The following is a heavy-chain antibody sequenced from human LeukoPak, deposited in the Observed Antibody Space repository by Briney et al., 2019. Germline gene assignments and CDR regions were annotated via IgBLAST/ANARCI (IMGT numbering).Heavy chain of an antibody. CDR3: AREVGATPYYYYYYMDV. V-gene: IGHV4-34*01. J-gene: IGHJ6*03. CDR2: INHSGIT. CDR1: GGSFSGYY. D-gene: IGHD1-26*01. Sequence: SETLSLTCAVYGGSFSGYYWSWIRQSPGKGLEWIGEINHSGITNYNPSLKSRVTISVDTSKNQFSLKLSSVTAADTAVYYCAREVGATPYYYYYYMDVWGKGTTVTISS.